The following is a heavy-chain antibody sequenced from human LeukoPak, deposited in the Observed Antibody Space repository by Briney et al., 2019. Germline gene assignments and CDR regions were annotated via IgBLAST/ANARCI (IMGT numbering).Heavy chain of an antibody. V-gene: IGHV1-8*01. D-gene: IGHD3-10*01. CDR3: ASRPMVRGVATAVDY. J-gene: IGHJ4*02. CDR2: MNPNSGNT. Sequence: ASVKVSCKASGYTFTSYDINWVRQATGQGLEWMGWMNPNSGNTGYAQKFQGRVTMTSNTSISTAYMELSSLRSEDTAVYYCASRPMVRGVATAVDYWGQGTLVTVSS. CDR1: GYTFTSYD.